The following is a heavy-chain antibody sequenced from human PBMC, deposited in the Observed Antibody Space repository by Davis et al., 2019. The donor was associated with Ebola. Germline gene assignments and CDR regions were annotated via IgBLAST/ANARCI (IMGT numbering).Heavy chain of an antibody. V-gene: IGHV3-21*01. CDR1: GFTFSSYS. J-gene: IGHJ3*02. D-gene: IGHD2-21*01. Sequence: GESLKISCAASGFTFSSYSMNWVRQAPGKGLEWVSSISSSSSYIYYADSVKGRFTISRDNAKNSLYLQMNSLRAEDTAVYYCAAKCGGDCQAAFDIWGQGTMVTVSS. CDR3: AAKCGGDCQAAFDI. CDR2: ISSSSSYI.